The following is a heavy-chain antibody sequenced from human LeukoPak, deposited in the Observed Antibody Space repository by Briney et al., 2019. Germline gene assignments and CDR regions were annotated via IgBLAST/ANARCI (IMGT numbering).Heavy chain of an antibody. J-gene: IGHJ4*02. CDR2: ISYDGSNK. CDR3: AKDRANWAIDD. Sequence: GGSLRLSCAASGFTFSSYGMHWVRQAPGKGLEWVAVISYDGSNKYYADSVKGRFTVSRDNSKNTLYLQMNSLRAEDTAVYYCAKDRANWAIDDWGQGTQVTVSS. D-gene: IGHD2-2*02. V-gene: IGHV3-30*19. CDR1: GFTFSSYG.